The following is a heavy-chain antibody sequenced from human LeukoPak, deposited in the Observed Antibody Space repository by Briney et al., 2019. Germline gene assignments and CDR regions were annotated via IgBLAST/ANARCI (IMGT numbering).Heavy chain of an antibody. J-gene: IGHJ3*02. V-gene: IGHV3-30*18. D-gene: IGHD3-22*01. CDR2: ISYDGSNK. CDR3: AKDRRYYDSNGAI. CDR1: GFTFSSYG. Sequence: GGSLRLSCAASGFTFSSYGMHWVRQAPGKGLEWVAVISYDGSNKYYADSVKGRFTISRDNSKNTLYLQMNSLRAEDTAVYYCAKDRRYYDSNGAIWGQGTMVTVSS.